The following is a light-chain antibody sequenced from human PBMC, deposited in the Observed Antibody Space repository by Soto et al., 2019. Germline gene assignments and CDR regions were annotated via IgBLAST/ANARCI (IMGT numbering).Light chain of an antibody. J-gene: IGKJ4*01. Sequence: IQLTQSPSSLSASVGDRVTITCRASQGISSYLAWYQQKPGKAPKLLIYAASTLQSGVPSRFSGSGSGTDFTLTISCLQTEDFATYYCQQLNSYPLTFGGGTKVEIK. CDR2: AAS. CDR1: QGISSY. CDR3: QQLNSYPLT. V-gene: IGKV1-9*01.